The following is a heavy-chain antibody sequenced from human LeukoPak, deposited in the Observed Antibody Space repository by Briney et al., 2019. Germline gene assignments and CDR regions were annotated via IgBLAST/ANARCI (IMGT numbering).Heavy chain of an antibody. CDR3: ASDPFSSGWEFDY. Sequence: KPSETLSLTCTVSGGSISSSSYYWGWIRQPPGKGLEWIGSISYSGSTYYNPSLRSRVTISIDTSKNQFSLKLTSVTAADTAVYYCASDPFSSGWEFDYWGQGTLVTVSS. D-gene: IGHD6-19*01. V-gene: IGHV4-39*01. J-gene: IGHJ4*02. CDR2: ISYSGST. CDR1: GGSISSSSYY.